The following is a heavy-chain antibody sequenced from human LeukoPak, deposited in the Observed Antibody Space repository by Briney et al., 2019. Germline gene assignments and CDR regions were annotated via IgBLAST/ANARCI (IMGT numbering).Heavy chain of an antibody. CDR3: AREGDTASPVGAFDI. CDR2: IYYSGST. D-gene: IGHD5-18*01. CDR1: GGSISSYY. V-gene: IGHV4-59*05. Sequence: SETLSLTCTVSGGSISSYYWSWIRQPPGKGLEWIGSIYYSGSTYYNPSLKSRVTISVDTSKNQFSLKLSSVAAADTAVYYCAREGDTASPVGAFDIWGQGTMVTVSS. J-gene: IGHJ3*02.